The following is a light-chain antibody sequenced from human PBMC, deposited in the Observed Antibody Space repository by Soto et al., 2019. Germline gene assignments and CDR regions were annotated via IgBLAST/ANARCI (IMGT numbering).Light chain of an antibody. CDR1: SSNIGAGYD. V-gene: IGLV1-40*01. CDR3: QSYDSSLSGSVV. J-gene: IGLJ2*01. Sequence: QSVLTQPPSVSGAPGQRVTISCTGSSSNIGAGYDVHWYQQLPGTAPNVLIYGNSNRPAGVPDRFSGSKSGTSASLAITGLQAEDEADYYCQSYDSSLSGSVVFGGGTKLTVL. CDR2: GNS.